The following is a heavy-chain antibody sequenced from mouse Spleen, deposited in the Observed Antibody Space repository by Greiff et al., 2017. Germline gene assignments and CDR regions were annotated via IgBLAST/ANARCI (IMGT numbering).Heavy chain of an antibody. V-gene: IGHV5-9-1*02. Sequence: EVKVVESGEGLVKPGGSLKLSCAASGFTFSSYAMSWVRQTPEKRLEWVAYISSGGDYIYYADTVKGRFTISRDNARNTLYLQMSSLKSEDTAMYYCTGVYDYDDYFDYWGQGTTLTVSS. CDR2: ISSGGDYI. CDR3: TGVYDYDDYFDY. CDR1: GFTFSSYA. D-gene: IGHD2-4*01. J-gene: IGHJ2*01.